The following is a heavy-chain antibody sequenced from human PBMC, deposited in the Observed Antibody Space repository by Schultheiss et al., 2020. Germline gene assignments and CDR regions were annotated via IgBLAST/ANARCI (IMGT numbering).Heavy chain of an antibody. CDR1: GLTFSSYW. J-gene: IGHJ4*02. D-gene: IGHD5-24*01. CDR3: AKDSFERSTPFDY. Sequence: GGSLRLSCAASGLTFSSYWMHWVRQAPGKGLVWVSRMNSDGSSTTYADSVKGRFTISRHNSKNTLYLQMNSLRAEDTAVYYCAKDSFERSTPFDYWGQGTLVTVSS. V-gene: IGHV3-74*01. CDR2: MNSDGSST.